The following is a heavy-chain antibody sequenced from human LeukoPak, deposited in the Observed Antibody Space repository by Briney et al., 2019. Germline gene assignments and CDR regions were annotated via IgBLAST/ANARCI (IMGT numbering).Heavy chain of an antibody. Sequence: GASVKVSCKASGGTFTGYYMHWVRQATGQGLEWMGWMNPNSGNTGYAQKFQGRVTMTRNTSISTAYMELSSLRSEDTAVYYCARPGFRASYAFDIWGQGTMVTVSS. V-gene: IGHV1-8*02. CDR2: MNPNSGNT. D-gene: IGHD2-21*01. CDR1: GGTFTGYY. CDR3: ARPGFRASYAFDI. J-gene: IGHJ3*02.